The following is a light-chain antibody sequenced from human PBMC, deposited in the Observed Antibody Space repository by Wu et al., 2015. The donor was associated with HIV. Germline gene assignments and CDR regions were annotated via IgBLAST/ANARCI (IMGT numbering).Light chain of an antibody. Sequence: DIQMTQSPSTLSAFVGDRVTITCRASQSISNWLAWYQQKPGKAPKVLIYKASSLESGVPSRFSGSGSGTEFTLTISSLQPDDFATYYCQQYNSYSPVTFGQGTKLEIK. J-gene: IGKJ2*01. CDR3: QQYNSYSPVT. CDR1: QSISNW. CDR2: KAS. V-gene: IGKV1-5*03.